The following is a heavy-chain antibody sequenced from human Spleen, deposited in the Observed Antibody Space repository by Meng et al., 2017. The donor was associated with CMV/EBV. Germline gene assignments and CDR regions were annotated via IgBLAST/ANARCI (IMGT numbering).Heavy chain of an antibody. D-gene: IGHD2-2*01. V-gene: IGHV1-69*05. J-gene: IGHJ6*02. CDR3: ATNDQLLFSRMDV. CDR2: IIPLFGAA. CDR1: GGTFSSYA. Sequence: SVKVSCKASGGTFSSYAISWVRQAPGQGLEWMGGIIPLFGAASYAQNFQGRVTITTDEFTTTAYMEVSSLRSEDTAMYYCATNDQLLFSRMDVWGQGTTVTVSS.